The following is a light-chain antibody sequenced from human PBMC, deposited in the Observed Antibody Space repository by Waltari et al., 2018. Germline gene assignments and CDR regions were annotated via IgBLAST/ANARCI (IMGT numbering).Light chain of an antibody. CDR3: AVWDDSLNGRL. CDR2: TSS. Sequence: QSLLTQPPSASGTPGQRVTISCSGSSANIGSNNVKWYQQRPGTAPKVLIYTSSQRPSGIPDRFSGSKAGTSASLVISGLQSEDEADYYCAVWDDSLNGRLFGGGTKLTVL. J-gene: IGLJ3*02. CDR1: SANIGSNN. V-gene: IGLV1-44*01.